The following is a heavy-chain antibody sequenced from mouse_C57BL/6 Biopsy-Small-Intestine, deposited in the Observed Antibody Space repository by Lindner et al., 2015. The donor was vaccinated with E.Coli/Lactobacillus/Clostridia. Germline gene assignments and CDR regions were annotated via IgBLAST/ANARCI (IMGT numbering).Heavy chain of an antibody. D-gene: IGHD1-3*01. V-gene: IGHV1-59*01. CDR3: AQDLESGYGSSKY. CDR2: INPSGDST. J-gene: IGHJ4*01. Sequence: SVKVSCKASGHTFTNGFMHWVRQAPGQGLEWMGLINPSGDSTVSAQKFQGRVTMTRDTSTSTGYMELSSLTSEDTAVYYCAQDLESGYGSSKYWGQGTLVTVSS. CDR1: GHTFTNGF.